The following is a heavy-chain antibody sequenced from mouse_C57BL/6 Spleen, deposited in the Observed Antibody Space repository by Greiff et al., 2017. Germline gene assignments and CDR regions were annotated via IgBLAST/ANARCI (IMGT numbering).Heavy chain of an antibody. J-gene: IGHJ1*03. V-gene: IGHV1-75*01. CDR1: GYTFTDYY. D-gene: IGHD1-1*01. CDR2: FFPNSDDS. CDR3: ARYYYGGSYWYFDV. Sequence: QVQLQQSGPELVKPGASVKISCKASGYTFTDYYINWAKQRPGQGLKWIGWFFPNSDDSYYNEMFKVKATLTVEKSSSTAYMLLSSLTSEDSAVYFCARYYYGGSYWYFDVWGTGTTVTVSS.